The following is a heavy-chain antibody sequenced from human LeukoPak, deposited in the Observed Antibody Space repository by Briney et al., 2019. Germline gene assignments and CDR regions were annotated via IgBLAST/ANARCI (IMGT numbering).Heavy chain of an antibody. D-gene: IGHD1-1*01. CDR3: ARIWYNWNDGNYYYYGMDV. CDR2: IYPGGSDT. J-gene: IGHJ6*02. Sequence: GESLKISCKGSGYSFTSYWIGWVRQMPGKGLEWMGIIYPGGSDTRYSPSFQGQVTISVDKSISTAYPQWSSLKASDTAMYYCARIWYNWNDGNYYYYGMDVWGQGTTVTVSS. V-gene: IGHV5-51*01. CDR1: GYSFTSYW.